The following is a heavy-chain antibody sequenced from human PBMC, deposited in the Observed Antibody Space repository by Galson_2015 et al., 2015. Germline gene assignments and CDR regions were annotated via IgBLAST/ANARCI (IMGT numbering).Heavy chain of an antibody. D-gene: IGHD3-3*01. J-gene: IGHJ3*02. V-gene: IGHV4-34*01. CDR2: INHSGST. Sequence: ETLSLTCAVYGGSFSGYYWSWIRQPPGKGLEWIGEINHSGSTNYNPSLKSRVTISVDTSKNQFSLKLSSVTAADTAVYYCARGHRNGYYPSVHDAFDIWGQGTMVTVSS. CDR1: GGSFSGYY. CDR3: ARGHRNGYYPSVHDAFDI.